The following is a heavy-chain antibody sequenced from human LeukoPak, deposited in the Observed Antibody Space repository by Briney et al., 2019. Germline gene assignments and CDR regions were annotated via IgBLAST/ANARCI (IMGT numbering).Heavy chain of an antibody. CDR3: ARERSCTDGLCYSYFDH. CDR1: GFTFSSYW. CDR2: IKPDGSEK. J-gene: IGHJ4*02. Sequence: GGSLRLSCAVSGFTFSSYWMSWVRQAPGRRPEWVANIKPDGSEKYYVDSVKGRFTVSRDNAKNSLFLQMNSLRDEDTAVYYCARERSCTDGLCYSYFDHWGQRTLVTVSS. D-gene: IGHD2-8*01. V-gene: IGHV3-7*01.